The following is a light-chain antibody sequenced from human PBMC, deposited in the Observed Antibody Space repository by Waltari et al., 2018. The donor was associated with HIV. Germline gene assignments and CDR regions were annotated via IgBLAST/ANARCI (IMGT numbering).Light chain of an antibody. CDR1: QSVLYISNNKNY. V-gene: IGKV4-1*01. CDR3: QQYYSFPLT. CDR2: WAS. Sequence: DIEISQSPDSIAVSLGERATINCKSSQSVLYISNNKNYLAWYQQKPGQPPKLLIYWASTRESGVPDRFSGSGSGPDFTLTISSLQAEDVAVYYCQQYYSFPLTFGGGTKVEIK. J-gene: IGKJ4*01.